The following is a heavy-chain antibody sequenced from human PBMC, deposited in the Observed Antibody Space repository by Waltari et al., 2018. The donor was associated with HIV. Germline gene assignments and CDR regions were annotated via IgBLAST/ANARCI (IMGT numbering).Heavy chain of an antibody. Sequence: QVHLVESGGGVVQPGRSLRLSCAASGFTFSSYVIHWVRQAPGKVLEWVALISYDGSNKYYADSVKGRFTISRDNSKNTLYLQMNSLRAEDTSVYYCARDTGYCSFGSCSYNWLDPWGQGTLVSVSS. CDR1: GFTFSSYV. V-gene: IGHV3-30*01. D-gene: IGHD2-15*01. CDR2: ISYDGSNK. CDR3: ARDTGYCSFGSCSYNWLDP. J-gene: IGHJ5*02.